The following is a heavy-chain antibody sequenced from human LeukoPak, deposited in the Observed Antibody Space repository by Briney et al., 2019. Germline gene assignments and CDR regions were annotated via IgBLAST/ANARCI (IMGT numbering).Heavy chain of an antibody. J-gene: IGHJ6*02. CDR3: ARVRYGELDV. CDR1: GFTFSSYA. V-gene: IGHV3-23*01. Sequence: GRSLRLSCAASGFTFSSYAMSWVRQAPGKGLEWVSSMSGSGGSTYYADSVKGRFTISRDDSKNTLYLQMNSLRAEDTAVYYCARVRYGELDVWGQGTTVTVSS. D-gene: IGHD4-17*01. CDR2: MSGSGGST.